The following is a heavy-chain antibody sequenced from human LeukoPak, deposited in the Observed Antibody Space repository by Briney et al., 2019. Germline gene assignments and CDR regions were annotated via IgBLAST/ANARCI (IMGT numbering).Heavy chain of an antibody. V-gene: IGHV3-30*02. J-gene: IGHJ4*02. CDR3: AKDLPAAYFDY. CDR1: GFTFSNYG. D-gene: IGHD2-2*01. CDR2: VRYDESTK. Sequence: GGSLRLSCAASGFTFSNYGMHWVRQAPGKGLEWVAFVRYDESTKFYADSVKGRFTISRDNSKTTLYLQMNGLRAEDTAVYYCAKDLPAAYFDYWGQGTLVTVSS.